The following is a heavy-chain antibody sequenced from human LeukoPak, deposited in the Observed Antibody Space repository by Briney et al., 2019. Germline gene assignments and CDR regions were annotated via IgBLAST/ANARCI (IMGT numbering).Heavy chain of an antibody. J-gene: IGHJ4*02. D-gene: IGHD3-10*01. Sequence: SEILSLTCAVYGGSFSGYYWSWIRQPPGKGLEWIGEINHSGSTNYNPSLKSRVTISVDTSKNQFSLKLSSVTAADTAVYYCARGFSSGSTYYFDYWGQGTLVTVSS. V-gene: IGHV4-34*01. CDR1: GGSFSGYY. CDR3: ARGFSSGSTYYFDY. CDR2: INHSGST.